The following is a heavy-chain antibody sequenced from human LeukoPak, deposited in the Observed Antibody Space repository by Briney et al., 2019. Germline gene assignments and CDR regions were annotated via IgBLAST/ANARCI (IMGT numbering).Heavy chain of an antibody. CDR1: GFTFSSYA. D-gene: IGHD6-19*01. J-gene: IGHJ6*02. V-gene: IGHV3-23*01. CDR2: ISGSGGST. Sequence: PGGSLRLSCAASGFTFSSYAMSWVRQAPGKGLEWVSAISGSGGSTYYADSVKGRFTISRDNSKNTLYLQMNSLRAEDTAVYYCAKMIGSGWPQEYYYYGMDVWGQGTTVTVSS. CDR3: AKMIGSGWPQEYYYYGMDV.